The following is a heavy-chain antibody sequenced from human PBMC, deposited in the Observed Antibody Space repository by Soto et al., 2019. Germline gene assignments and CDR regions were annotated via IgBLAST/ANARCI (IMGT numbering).Heavy chain of an antibody. V-gene: IGHV3-30*18. Sequence: QVQLVESGGGVVQPGRSLRLSCAASGFTFSSYGMHWVRQAPGKGLEWVAVISYDGSNKYYADSVKGRFTISRDNSKNTLYLQMNSLRAEDTAVYYWAKDSSGPQNYWGQGTLVTVSS. D-gene: IGHD3-22*01. CDR2: ISYDGSNK. CDR3: AKDSSGPQNY. CDR1: GFTFSSYG. J-gene: IGHJ4*02.